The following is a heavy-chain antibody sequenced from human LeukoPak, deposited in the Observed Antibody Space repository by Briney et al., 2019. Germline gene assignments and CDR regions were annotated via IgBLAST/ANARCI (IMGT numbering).Heavy chain of an antibody. D-gene: IGHD2-2*01. J-gene: IGHJ6*02. CDR3: ARDIVVVPADDEVNYYYYGKDV. CDR1: GFTFSSYW. Sequence: GGSLRLSCAASGFTFSSYWMHWVRQAPGKGLVWVSRINSDGSSTSYADSVKGRFTISRDNAKNTLYLQMNSLRAEDTAVYYCARDIVVVPADDEVNYYYYGKDVWGQGTTVTVSS. CDR2: INSDGSST. V-gene: IGHV3-74*01.